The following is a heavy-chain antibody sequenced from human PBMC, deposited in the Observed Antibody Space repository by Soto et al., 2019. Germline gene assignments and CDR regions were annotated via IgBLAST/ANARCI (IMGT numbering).Heavy chain of an antibody. V-gene: IGHV3-30-3*01. J-gene: IGHJ6*02. CDR1: GFTFSTYA. D-gene: IGHD1-1*01. Sequence: QAQLVESGGGVVQPGRSLRLSCAASGFTFSTYAMHWVRQAPGKGLEWVAVISYDGSNIYYADSVKGRFTISRDNSKNTLYLQMDSLRPDDTAVYYCARSQMERRRYGMDVWGQVTTVTVSS. CDR2: ISYDGSNI. CDR3: ARSQMERRRYGMDV.